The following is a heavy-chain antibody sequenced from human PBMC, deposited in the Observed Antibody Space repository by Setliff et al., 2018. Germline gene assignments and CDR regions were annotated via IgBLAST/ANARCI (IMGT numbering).Heavy chain of an antibody. CDR1: GFTFSNNA. V-gene: IGHV3-9*01. CDR3: AKDKGGYMNNWFDP. Sequence: PGGSLRLSCVASGFTFSNNAMNWVRQAPGGGLEWVSGISWNSGSIGYADSVKGRFTISRDNAKNSLYLQMNSLRAEDTALYYRAKDKGGYMNNWFDPWGQGTLVTVSS. J-gene: IGHJ5*02. D-gene: IGHD2-2*02. CDR2: ISWNSGSI.